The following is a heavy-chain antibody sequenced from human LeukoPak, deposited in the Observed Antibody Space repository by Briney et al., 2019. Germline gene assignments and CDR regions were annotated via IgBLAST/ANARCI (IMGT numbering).Heavy chain of an antibody. CDR1: GFTFSNAW. D-gene: IGHD5-12*01. Sequence: GGSLRLSCAASGFTFSNAWMSWVRQAPGKGLEWVSGINWNGGSTGYADSVKGRFTISRDNAKNSLYLQMNSPRAEDTALYYCARVGRATGAFDIWGQGTMVTVSS. CDR2: INWNGGST. CDR3: ARVGRATGAFDI. J-gene: IGHJ3*02. V-gene: IGHV3-20*04.